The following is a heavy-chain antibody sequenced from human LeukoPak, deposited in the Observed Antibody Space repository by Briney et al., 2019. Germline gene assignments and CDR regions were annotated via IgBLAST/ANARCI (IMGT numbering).Heavy chain of an antibody. V-gene: IGHV3-9*01. CDR3: AKDHSYYYDSSGYMGR. CDR1: GFTFDDYA. CDR2: ISWNSGSI. Sequence: PGGSLRLSCAASGFTFDDYAMHWVRQAPGKGLEWVSGISWNSGSIGYADSVKGRFTISRDNAKNSLYLQMNSLRAEDTALYYCAKDHSYYYDSSGYMGRWGQGTMVTVSS. D-gene: IGHD3-22*01. J-gene: IGHJ3*01.